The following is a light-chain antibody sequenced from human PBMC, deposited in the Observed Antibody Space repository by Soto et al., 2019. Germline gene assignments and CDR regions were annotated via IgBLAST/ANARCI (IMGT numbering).Light chain of an antibody. J-gene: IGLJ2*01. CDR3: SSFAGRKSHVI. V-gene: IGLV2-8*01. CDR1: TDDIGGYNY. CDR2: EVT. Sequence: QSVLTQTPSASGSPGQSVTISCTGTTDDIGGYNYVHWYQQHPGRAPKLIIYEVTKRPSGVPDRFSGSKSGNTASLTVSELQPEDEADYFCSSFAGRKSHVIFGGGTKLTVL.